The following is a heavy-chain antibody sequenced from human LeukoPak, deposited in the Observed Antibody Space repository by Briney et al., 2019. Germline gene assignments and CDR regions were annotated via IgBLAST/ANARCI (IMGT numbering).Heavy chain of an antibody. CDR1: GFTFSNYA. CDR3: AKDLYYYDSSGYFDY. Sequence: GGSLRLSCAASGFTFSNYAMSWVRQAPGKGLEWVSAISGSGGSTYYADSVKGRFTISRDSSKNTLYLQMNSLRAEDTAVYYCAKDLYYYDSSGYFDYWGQGTLVTVSS. V-gene: IGHV3-23*01. J-gene: IGHJ4*02. CDR2: ISGSGGST. D-gene: IGHD3-22*01.